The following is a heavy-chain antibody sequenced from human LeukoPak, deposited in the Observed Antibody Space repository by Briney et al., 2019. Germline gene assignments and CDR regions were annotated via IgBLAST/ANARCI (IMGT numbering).Heavy chain of an antibody. CDR2: IYTSGST. D-gene: IGHD5-12*01. V-gene: IGHV4-61*02. J-gene: IGHJ4*02. CDR3: TRANSGYDSGYPPHFDY. Sequence: PSETLSLTCGVSSYSISSGYFWSWIRQPAGKGLEWIGRIYTSGSTNYNPSLKSRVTISVDTSKNQFSLKLSSVTAADTAVYYCTRANSGYDSGYPPHFDYWGQGTLVTVSS. CDR1: SYSISSGYF.